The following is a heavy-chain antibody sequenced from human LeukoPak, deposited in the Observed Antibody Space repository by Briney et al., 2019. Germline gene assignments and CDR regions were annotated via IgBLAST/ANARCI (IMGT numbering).Heavy chain of an antibody. D-gene: IGHD3-9*01. Sequence: SVKVSCKASGGTFSSYAISWARQAPGQGLEWMGGIIPIFGTANYAQKFQGRVTITADKSTSTAYMELSSLRSEDTAVYYCARAYYDILTGYPPGGMDVWGKGTTATVSS. CDR3: ARAYYDILTGYPPGGMDV. CDR2: IIPIFGTA. J-gene: IGHJ6*04. V-gene: IGHV1-69*06. CDR1: GGTFSSYA.